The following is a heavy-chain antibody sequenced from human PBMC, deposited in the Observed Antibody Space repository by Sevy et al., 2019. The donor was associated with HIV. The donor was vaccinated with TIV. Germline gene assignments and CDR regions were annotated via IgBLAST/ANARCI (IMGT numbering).Heavy chain of an antibody. Sequence: ASVKVSCRVSGYTLTEFAMHWVRQAPGKGLEWMGTFDPEDDETMYAQKFQGRVTLTEDTSTDTANMELSSLRSEDTAVYYCATTKDYYERSAYPVDYWGQGTLVTVSS. V-gene: IGHV1-24*01. J-gene: IGHJ4*02. CDR2: FDPEDDET. D-gene: IGHD3-22*01. CDR3: ATTKDYYERSAYPVDY. CDR1: GYTLTEFA.